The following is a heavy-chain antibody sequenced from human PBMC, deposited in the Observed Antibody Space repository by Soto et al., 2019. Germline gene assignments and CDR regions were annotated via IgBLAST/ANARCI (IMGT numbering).Heavy chain of an antibody. J-gene: IGHJ6*02. CDR1: GGSISSYY. D-gene: IGHD4-17*01. CDR2: IYTSGST. V-gene: IGHV4-4*07. Sequence: SETLSLTCTVSGGSISSYYWRWIRQPAGKGLEWIGRIYTSGSTNYNPSLKSRVTMSVDTSKNQFSLKLSSVTAADTAVYYCARDRMTTVTTELGYYYGMDVWGQGTTVTVSS. CDR3: ARDRMTTVTTELGYYYGMDV.